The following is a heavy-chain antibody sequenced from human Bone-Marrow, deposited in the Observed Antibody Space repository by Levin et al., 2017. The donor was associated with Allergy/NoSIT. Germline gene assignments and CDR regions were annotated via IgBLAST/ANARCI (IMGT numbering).Heavy chain of an antibody. CDR2: IWYDGSNK. J-gene: IGHJ4*02. V-gene: IGHV3-33*01. Sequence: GESLKISCAASGFTFSSYGMHWVRQAPGKGLEWVAVIWYDGSNKYYADSVKGRFTISRDNSKNTLYLQMNSLRAEDTAVYYCARVPYYDSSGYPLDYWGQGTLVTVSS. D-gene: IGHD3-22*01. CDR1: GFTFSSYG. CDR3: ARVPYYDSSGYPLDY.